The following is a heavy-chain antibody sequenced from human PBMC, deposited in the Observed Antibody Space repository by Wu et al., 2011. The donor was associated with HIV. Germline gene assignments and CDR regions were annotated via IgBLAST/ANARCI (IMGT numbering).Heavy chain of an antibody. V-gene: IGHV1-2*02. CDR3: ARGNYGDY. CDR2: INPNSGGT. Sequence: EWMGWINPNSGGTNYAEKFQGRVTMTRDTSITTAYMELSRLRSDDTAMYYCARGNYGDYWGQGTLVTVSS. D-gene: IGHD3-10*01. J-gene: IGHJ4*02.